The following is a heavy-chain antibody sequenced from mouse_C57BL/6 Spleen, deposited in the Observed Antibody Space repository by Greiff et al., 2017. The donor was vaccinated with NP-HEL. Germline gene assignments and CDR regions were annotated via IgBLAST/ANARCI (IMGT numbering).Heavy chain of an antibody. CDR3: ARDREYGNLYAFDY. CDR2: IYPGSGST. Sequence: QVQLKQPGAELVKPGASVKMSCKASGYTFTSYWITWVKQRPGQGLEWIGDIYPGSGSTNYNQKFKSKATLTVDTSSSTAYMQLSSLTSEDSAVYYCARDREYGNLYAFDYWGQGTTLTVSS. V-gene: IGHV1-55*01. J-gene: IGHJ2*01. CDR1: GYTFTSYW. D-gene: IGHD2-10*02.